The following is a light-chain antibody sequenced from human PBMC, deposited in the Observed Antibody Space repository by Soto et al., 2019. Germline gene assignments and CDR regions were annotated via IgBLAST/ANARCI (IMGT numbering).Light chain of an antibody. CDR1: QIISSTY. CDR2: GAS. V-gene: IGKV3-20*01. CDR3: QHYGTSLFT. J-gene: IGKJ2*01. Sequence: DIVLTQSPGTLSLSPGERATLSCRASQIISSTYLGWYQQKPGQAPRLLIYGASSRATVIPDRFSGSGSGTFFTLTSSSVEPEDFAVYYCQHYGTSLFTFGQGTKVEIK.